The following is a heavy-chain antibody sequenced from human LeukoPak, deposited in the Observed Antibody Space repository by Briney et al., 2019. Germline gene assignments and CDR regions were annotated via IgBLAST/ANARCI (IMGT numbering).Heavy chain of an antibody. Sequence: ASVKVSCKASGYTFTSYYMHWVRQAPGQGLEWMGIINPSGGSTSYAQKFQGRVTMTRDTSTSTVYMELSSLRCEDTAVYYCARDGIAVAGTVYYYGMDVWGQGTTVTVSS. J-gene: IGHJ6*02. CDR1: GYTFTSYY. D-gene: IGHD6-19*01. CDR2: INPSGGST. CDR3: ARDGIAVAGTVYYYGMDV. V-gene: IGHV1-46*01.